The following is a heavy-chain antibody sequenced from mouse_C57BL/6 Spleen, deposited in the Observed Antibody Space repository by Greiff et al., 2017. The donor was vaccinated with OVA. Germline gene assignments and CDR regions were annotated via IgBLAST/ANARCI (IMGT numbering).Heavy chain of an antibody. CDR1: GYTFTSYW. D-gene: IGHD2-10*01. Sequence: QVQLKEPGAELVKPGASVKLSCKASGYTFTSYWMHWVKQRPGQGLEWIGMIHPNSGSTNYNEKFKSKATLTVDKSSSTAYMQLSSLTSEDSAVYYCARGAYYGDYFDYWGQGTTLTVSS. V-gene: IGHV1-64*01. CDR2: IHPNSGST. CDR3: ARGAYYGDYFDY. J-gene: IGHJ2*01.